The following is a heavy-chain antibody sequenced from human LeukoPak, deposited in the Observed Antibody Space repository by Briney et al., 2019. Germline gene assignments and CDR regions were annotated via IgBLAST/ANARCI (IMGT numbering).Heavy chain of an antibody. J-gene: IGHJ4*02. Sequence: GGSLRLSCAASRFTFSGSWMSWIRQAPGKGLEWVANIKPDGSDKYYVDSVKGRFTISRDNAKNSLYLQMNSLRAEDTAVYYCARATSWSHWGQGTLVTVSS. D-gene: IGHD2-2*01. CDR3: ARATSWSH. V-gene: IGHV3-7*01. CDR1: RFTFSGSW. CDR2: IKPDGSDK.